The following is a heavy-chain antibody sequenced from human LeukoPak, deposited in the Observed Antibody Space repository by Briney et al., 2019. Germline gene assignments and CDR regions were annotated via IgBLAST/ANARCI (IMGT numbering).Heavy chain of an antibody. CDR2: IYYSGST. CDR3: AREVWELVVYFDY. CDR1: GGSISSSSYY. D-gene: IGHD1-26*01. J-gene: IGHJ4*02. Sequence: SETLSLTCTVSGGSISSSSYYWGWIRQPPGKGLEWIGSIYYSGSTYYNPSLKSRVTISVDTSKNQFSLKLSSVTAADTAVYYCAREVWELVVYFDYWGQGTLVTVSS. V-gene: IGHV4-39*02.